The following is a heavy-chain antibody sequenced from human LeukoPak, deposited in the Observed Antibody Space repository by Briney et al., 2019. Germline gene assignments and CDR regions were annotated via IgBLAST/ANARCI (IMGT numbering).Heavy chain of an antibody. Sequence: PSETLSLTCTVSGGSISSYYWSWIRQPPGKGLEWTGYIYYSGSTNYNPSLKSRVTISVDTSKNQFSLKLSSVTAADTAVYYCARGGAGGYYYYMDVWGKGTTVTVSS. CDR3: ARGGAGGYYYYMDV. D-gene: IGHD3-10*01. CDR1: GGSISSYY. J-gene: IGHJ6*03. CDR2: IYYSGST. V-gene: IGHV4-59*01.